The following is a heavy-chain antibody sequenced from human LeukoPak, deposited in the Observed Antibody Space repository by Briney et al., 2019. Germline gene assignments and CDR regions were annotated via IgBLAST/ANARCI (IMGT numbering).Heavy chain of an antibody. CDR1: GFTFRSFD. CDR3: APSDLPLV. J-gene: IGHJ6*03. Sequence: PGGSLRLSCAASGFTFRSFDMNWVRQAPGKGLEWVAYISNSDNTIYYADSVTGRFTISRDDANNSLYLQMNSLRGEDTATYYCAPSDLPLVWGKGTTVTVSS. V-gene: IGHV3-48*03. CDR2: ISNSDNTI.